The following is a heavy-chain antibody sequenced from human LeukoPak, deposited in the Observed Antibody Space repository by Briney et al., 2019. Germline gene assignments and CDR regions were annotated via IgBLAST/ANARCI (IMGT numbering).Heavy chain of an antibody. CDR3: ARTIAEAARFDY. D-gene: IGHD6-13*01. CDR1: GFTFSSYG. J-gene: IGHJ4*02. Sequence: PGGSLRLSCAASGFTFSSYGMHWVRQAPGKGLEWVAFIRYDGSNKYYADSVKGRFTISRDNSKNTLYLQMNSLRAEDTAVYYCARTIAEAARFDYWGQGTLVTVSS. V-gene: IGHV3-30*02. CDR2: IRYDGSNK.